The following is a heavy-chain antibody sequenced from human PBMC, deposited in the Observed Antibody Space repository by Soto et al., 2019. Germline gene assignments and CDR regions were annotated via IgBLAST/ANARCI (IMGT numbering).Heavy chain of an antibody. D-gene: IGHD6-13*01. CDR2: IYTSGST. CDR1: GDSISSYY. CDR3: ARGWLSSTYYYGLDV. V-gene: IGHV4-4*07. J-gene: IGHJ6*02. Sequence: XETLALRFTVSGDSISSYYWSWIRQPSGKGLEWIGRIYTSGSTNYNPSLKSRVTMSVDTSKNQFSLKLSSVTAADTAVYYCARGWLSSTYYYGLDVWGQGTTVTVSS.